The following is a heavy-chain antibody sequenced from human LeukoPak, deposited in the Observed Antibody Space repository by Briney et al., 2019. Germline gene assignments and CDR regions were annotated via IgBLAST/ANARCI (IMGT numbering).Heavy chain of an antibody. CDR3: AKDGSWSCTD. CDR2: IAHHGSNN. V-gene: IGHV3-30*02. J-gene: IGHJ4*02. Sequence: GESLKISCAASGFTFSSYAMHWVRQGPGKGLEWVAYIAHHGSNNYYADSVKGRFTISRDNSKRTLYLQMNNLRADDTAVYYCAKDGSWSCTDWGQGALVTVSS. CDR1: GFTFSSYA. D-gene: IGHD2-8*02.